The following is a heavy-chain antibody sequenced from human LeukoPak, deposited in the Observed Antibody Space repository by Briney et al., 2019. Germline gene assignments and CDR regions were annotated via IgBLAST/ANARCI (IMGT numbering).Heavy chain of an antibody. D-gene: IGHD4-17*01. CDR3: AGAYGTYLHFDY. CDR2: AYYRSKWYN. J-gene: IGHJ4*02. Sequence: SQTLSLTCAISGDSVSSNIAAWNLIRQSPSRGLEWLGRAYYRSKWYNEYAVSVKSRLSITPDTSKNHFSLQLNFVTPEDTATYYCAGAYGTYLHFDYWGQGSLVTVSS. V-gene: IGHV6-1*01. CDR1: GDSVSSNIAA.